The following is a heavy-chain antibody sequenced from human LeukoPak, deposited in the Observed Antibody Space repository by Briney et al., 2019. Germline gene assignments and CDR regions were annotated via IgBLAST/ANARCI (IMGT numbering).Heavy chain of an antibody. D-gene: IGHD1-26*01. Sequence: GRSLRLSCAASGFTFSSYAMHWVRQAPGKGLVWVSHINTDGSTTGYADSVKGRFTISRDNAKNMLYLEMNSLRAEDTAVYYCARVRVGETRDFDYWGQGTLVTVSS. CDR1: GFTFSSYA. CDR2: INTDGSTT. V-gene: IGHV3-74*01. J-gene: IGHJ4*02. CDR3: ARVRVGETRDFDY.